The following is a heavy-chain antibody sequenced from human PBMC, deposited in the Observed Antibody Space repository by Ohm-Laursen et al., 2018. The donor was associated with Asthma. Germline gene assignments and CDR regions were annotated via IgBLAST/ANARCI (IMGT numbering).Heavy chain of an antibody. J-gene: IGHJ3*01. V-gene: IGHV7-4-1*02. CDR1: GYTLSNYG. CDR2: INTNTGKP. Sequence: ASVKVSCKASGYTLSNYGINWVRQAPGQGLEWMGWINTNTGKPSYAQGYTGRFVFSLDTAASTAYLQISSLEAEDSAAYFCAKVRTAGYDALDLWGQGTMVTVSS. CDR3: AKVRTAGYDALDL. D-gene: IGHD3-9*01.